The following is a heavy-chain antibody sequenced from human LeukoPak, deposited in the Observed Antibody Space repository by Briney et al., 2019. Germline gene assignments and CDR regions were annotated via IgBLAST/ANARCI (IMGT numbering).Heavy chain of an antibody. CDR3: ARVIRGSRSYQQRYYYYYYMDV. V-gene: IGHV1-2*02. CDR1: GYTFTGYY. Sequence: ASVKVSCKASGYTFTGYYMHWVRQAPGQGLEWMGWINPNSGGTNYAQKFQGRVTMTRDTSISTAYMELSRLRSDDTAVYYCARVIRGSRSYQQRYYYYYYMDVWGKGTTVTVSS. CDR2: INPNSGGT. D-gene: IGHD3-10*01. J-gene: IGHJ6*03.